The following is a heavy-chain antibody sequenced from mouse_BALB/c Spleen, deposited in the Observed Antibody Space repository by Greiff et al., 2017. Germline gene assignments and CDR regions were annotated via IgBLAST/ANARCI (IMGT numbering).Heavy chain of an antibody. V-gene: IGHV5-17*02. Sequence: DVKLVESGGGLVQPGGSRKLSCAASGFTFSSFGMHWVRQAPEKGLEWVAYISSGSSTIYYADTVKGRFTISRDNPKNTLFLQMTSLRSEDTAMYYCARKGNDGYYLAMDYWGQGTSVTVSS. J-gene: IGHJ4*01. CDR2: ISSGSSTI. CDR1: GFTFSSFG. D-gene: IGHD2-3*01. CDR3: ARKGNDGYYLAMDY.